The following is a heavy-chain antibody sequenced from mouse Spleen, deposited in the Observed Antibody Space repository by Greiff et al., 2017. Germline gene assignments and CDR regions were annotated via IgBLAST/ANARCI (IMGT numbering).Heavy chain of an antibody. V-gene: IGHV5-4*01. CDR1: GFTFSSYA. D-gene: IGHD1-1*01. J-gene: IGHJ2*01. CDR3: ARDPSYYGSSHHFDY. CDR2: ISDGGSYT. Sequence: EVQGVESGGGLVKPGGSLKLSCAASGFTFSSYAMSWVRQTPEKRLEWVATISDGGSYTYYPDNVKGRFTISRDNAKNNLYLQMSHLKSEDTAMYYCARDPSYYGSSHHFDYWGQGTTLTVSS.